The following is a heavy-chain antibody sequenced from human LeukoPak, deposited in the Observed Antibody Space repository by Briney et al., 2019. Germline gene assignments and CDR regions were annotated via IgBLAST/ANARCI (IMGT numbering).Heavy chain of an antibody. CDR1: GYSFTSYW. CDR2: IYPGDSDT. D-gene: IGHD4-11*01. V-gene: IGHV5-51*01. CDR3: ARHRADYSNYYYYYMDV. Sequence: GESLKISCKGSGYSFTSYWIGWVRQMPGKGLEWMGIIYPGDSDTRYSPSLQGQVTISADKSISTAYLQWSSLKASDTAMYYCARHRADYSNYYYYYMDVWGKGTTVTVSS. J-gene: IGHJ6*03.